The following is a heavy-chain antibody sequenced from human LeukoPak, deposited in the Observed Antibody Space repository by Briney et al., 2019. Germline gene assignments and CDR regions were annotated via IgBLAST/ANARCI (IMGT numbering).Heavy chain of an antibody. CDR3: AINKFLTGYYKPPGY. Sequence: GASMKVSGKASGYTFTSYGISWVRQAPGQGLEWMGWISAYNGNTNYAQKLQGRLTMTTDTSTSTAYMELRSLRSDDTAVYYCAINKFLTGYYKPPGYWGQGTLVTVSS. J-gene: IGHJ4*02. CDR2: ISAYNGNT. V-gene: IGHV1-18*04. CDR1: GYTFTSYG. D-gene: IGHD3-9*01.